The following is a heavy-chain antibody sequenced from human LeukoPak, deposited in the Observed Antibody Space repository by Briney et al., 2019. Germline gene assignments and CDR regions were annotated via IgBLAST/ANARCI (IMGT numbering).Heavy chain of an antibody. D-gene: IGHD1-26*01. Sequence: GGSLRLSCAASGITFSYYWMHWVRQAPGKGLVWVSRINSDGTGTSYADSVKGRFTISRDNSKNTLYLQMNSLRAEDTAVYYCARDSGGSSDYWGQGTLVTVSS. J-gene: IGHJ4*02. CDR1: GITFSYYW. CDR2: INSDGTGT. CDR3: ARDSGGSSDY. V-gene: IGHV3-74*01.